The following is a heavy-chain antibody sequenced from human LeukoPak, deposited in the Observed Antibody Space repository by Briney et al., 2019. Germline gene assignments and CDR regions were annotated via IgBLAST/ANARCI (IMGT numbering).Heavy chain of an antibody. CDR3: ARDKWGVRGRFFDI. V-gene: IGHV4-59*01. CDR1: GGSISSYY. CDR2: IYYSGST. Sequence: SETLSLTCTVSGGSISSYYWSWIRQPPGKGLEWIGYIYYSGSTNYNPSLKSRVTISVDTSKNQFSLKLSSVTAADTAVHYCARDKWGVRGRFFDIWGQGTMVTVSS. D-gene: IGHD3-10*01. J-gene: IGHJ3*02.